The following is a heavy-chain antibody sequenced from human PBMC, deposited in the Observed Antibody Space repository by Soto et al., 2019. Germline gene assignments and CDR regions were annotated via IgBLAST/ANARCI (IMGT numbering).Heavy chain of an antibody. J-gene: IGHJ4*02. CDR1: GFTFSSYD. V-gene: IGHV3-13*05. D-gene: IGHD2-2*02. CDR2: IGTAGDP. Sequence: PGGSLRLSCAASGFTFSSYDMHWVRQATGKGLEWVSAIGTAGDPYYPGSVKGRFTISRENAKNSLYLQMNSLRAGDTAVYYCARAQWVEYCSSTSCYRAYYFDYWGQGTLVTVSS. CDR3: ARAQWVEYCSSTSCYRAYYFDY.